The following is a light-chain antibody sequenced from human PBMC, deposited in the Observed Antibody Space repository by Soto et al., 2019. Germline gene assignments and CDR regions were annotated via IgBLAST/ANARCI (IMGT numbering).Light chain of an antibody. V-gene: IGKV3-20*01. CDR2: GAS. J-gene: IGKJ2*01. Sequence: ENVLTQSPGTLCLSPGERATLSCRASQTIKNNYLAWYQQRPGQAPRLLIHGASSRATGIPDRFSGSGSGTDFTLTISRLEPEDFAVYYCQQYGSSVYTFGQGTKLEIK. CDR3: QQYGSSVYT. CDR1: QTIKNNY.